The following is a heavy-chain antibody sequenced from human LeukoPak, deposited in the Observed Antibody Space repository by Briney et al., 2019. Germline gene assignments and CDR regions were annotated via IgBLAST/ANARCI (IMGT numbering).Heavy chain of an antibody. CDR2: ISGSGGST. CDR1: GFTFSSYA. Sequence: GGSLRLSCAASGFTFSSYAMSWVRQAPGKGLEWVSTISGSGGSTYYADSVKGRFTISRDNSKKTLYLQMNSLRADDTAVYYCAKAAVWEGLFPGSYYFDYWGQGTLVTVSS. D-gene: IGHD3-3*01. CDR3: AKAAVWEGLFPGSYYFDY. J-gene: IGHJ4*02. V-gene: IGHV3-23*01.